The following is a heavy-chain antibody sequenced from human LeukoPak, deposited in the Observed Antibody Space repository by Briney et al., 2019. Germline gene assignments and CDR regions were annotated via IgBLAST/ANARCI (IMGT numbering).Heavy chain of an antibody. CDR1: GFTFSSYW. D-gene: IGHD1-26*01. J-gene: IGHJ6*03. V-gene: IGHV3-7*01. CDR3: ARAYSERYGLGYYSMDI. CDR2: IKQDGSEK. Sequence: GGSLRLSCAASGFTFSSYWMSWVRQAPGKGLEWVANIKQDGSEKYYVDSVKGRFTISRDNAKNSLYLQMNSLRAEDTAVYYCARAYSERYGLGYYSMDIWGKGTTVTISS.